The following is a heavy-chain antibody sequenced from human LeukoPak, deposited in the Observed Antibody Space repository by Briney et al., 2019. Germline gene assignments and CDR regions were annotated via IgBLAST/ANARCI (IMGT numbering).Heavy chain of an antibody. Sequence: GSLRLSCEVSGITFSTSVMHWVRQGPGKGLEYVSGISDNGVGTYYASSVKGRFTISRDNSKNTLYLQMDSPKDEDMAMYYCAREGHSSGYCGAFDIWGPGTMVTVSS. CDR3: AREGHSSGYCGAFDI. CDR2: ISDNGVGT. V-gene: IGHV3-64*01. D-gene: IGHD3-22*01. CDR1: GITFSTSV. J-gene: IGHJ3*02.